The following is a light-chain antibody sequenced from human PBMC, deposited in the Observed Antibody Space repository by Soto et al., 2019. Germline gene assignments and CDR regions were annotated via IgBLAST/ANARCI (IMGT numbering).Light chain of an antibody. V-gene: IGLV2-8*01. J-gene: IGLJ3*02. CDR1: SSDVGGYNY. Sequence: QSALTQPPSASGSPGQSVTISCTGTSSDVGGYNYVSWYQQHPGKAPKLMIYEVSKRPSGVPDRFSGSKSGNTASLTVSGLQAEDEADYYCNSYAGSNQRVFGGGTQLTVL. CDR3: NSYAGSNQRV. CDR2: EVS.